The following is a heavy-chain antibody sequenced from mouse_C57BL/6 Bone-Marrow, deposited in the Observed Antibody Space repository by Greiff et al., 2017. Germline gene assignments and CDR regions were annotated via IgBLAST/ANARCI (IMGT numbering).Heavy chain of an antibody. V-gene: IGHV1-64*01. Sequence: QVQLKQPGAELVKPGASVKLSCKASGYTFTSYWMHWVKQRPGQGLEWIGMIHPNSGSTNYNEKFKSKATLTVDKSSSTAYMQLSSLTSEDSAIYYCARLWLLRDYWGQGTTLTVSS. CDR2: IHPNSGST. CDR1: GYTFTSYW. CDR3: ARLWLLRDY. D-gene: IGHD2-3*01. J-gene: IGHJ2*01.